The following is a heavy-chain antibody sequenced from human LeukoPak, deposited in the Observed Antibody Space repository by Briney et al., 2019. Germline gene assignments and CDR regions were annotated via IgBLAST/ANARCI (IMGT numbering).Heavy chain of an antibody. CDR3: ARVLLVFGVVIISHFDY. V-gene: IGHV1-18*01. CDR1: GYTFTSYG. CDR2: ISAYNGNT. Sequence: ASVKVPCKASGYTFTSYGISWVRQAPGQGLEWMGWISAYNGNTNYAQKLQGRVTMTTDTSTSTAYMELRSLRSDDTAVYYCARVLLVFGVVIISHFDYWGQGTLVTVSS. D-gene: IGHD3-3*01. J-gene: IGHJ4*02.